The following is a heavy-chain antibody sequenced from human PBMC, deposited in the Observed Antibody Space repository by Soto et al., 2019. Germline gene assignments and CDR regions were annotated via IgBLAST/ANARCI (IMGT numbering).Heavy chain of an antibody. D-gene: IGHD3-10*01. CDR1: GGSISSSSYY. Sequence: QLQLQESGPGLVKPSETLSLTCTVSGGSISSSSYYWGWIRQPPGKELEWIGSIYYSGSTYYNPPFESRVTISVDTSKNQFSLKPSSVTAADTAVYYCARHPSGGFDYWGQGTLVTVSS. CDR3: ARHPSGGFDY. V-gene: IGHV4-39*01. CDR2: IYYSGST. J-gene: IGHJ4*02.